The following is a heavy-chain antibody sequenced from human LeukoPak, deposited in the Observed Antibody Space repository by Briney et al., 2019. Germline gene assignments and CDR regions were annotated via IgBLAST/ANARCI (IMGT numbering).Heavy chain of an antibody. Sequence: SETLSLTCAVSGYSFSSGYYWGWIRPPPGKVLQWIGRISHSGTTNYNPSLKSRVTISIDTSKNQFSLKLSSVTAADTAVYYCARYDSGSYFDNWGQGTLVTVCS. CDR2: ISHSGTT. D-gene: IGHD3-10*01. J-gene: IGHJ4*02. V-gene: IGHV4-38-2*01. CDR1: GYSFSSGYY. CDR3: ARYDSGSYFDN.